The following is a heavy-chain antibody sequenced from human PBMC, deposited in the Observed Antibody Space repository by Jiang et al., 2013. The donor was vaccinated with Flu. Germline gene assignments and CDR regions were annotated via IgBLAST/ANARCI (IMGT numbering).Heavy chain of an antibody. D-gene: IGHD5-12*01. CDR3: ARLVAVAYSYYYMDV. Sequence: GPGLVKPSETLSLTCTVSGGSISSNSYYWGWIRQPPGKGLEWIGNIYYTGTTYYNPSLKSRLTMSVDASKNQFSLRLSSVTAADTAVYYCARLVAVAYSYYYMDVWGKGDHGHRLL. CDR2: IYYTGTT. V-gene: IGHV4-39*01. J-gene: IGHJ6*03. CDR1: GGSISSNSYY.